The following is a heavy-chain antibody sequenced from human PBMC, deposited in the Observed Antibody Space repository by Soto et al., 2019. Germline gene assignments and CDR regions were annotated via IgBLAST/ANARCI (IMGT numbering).Heavy chain of an antibody. Sequence: VQLVESGGGWVQPGGSLRLSCSASGFTFSNYAMHWVRQAPGKGLEYVSVVSTNGDSTYYEDSVKGRFTISRDNSKNTLYLQMSSLRPEDTAVYYCVRPGGVRRYFDAWGQGILVTVSS. CDR2: VSTNGDST. CDR1: GFTFSNYA. D-gene: IGHD1-26*01. J-gene: IGHJ4*02. CDR3: VRPGGVRRYFDA. V-gene: IGHV3-64D*06.